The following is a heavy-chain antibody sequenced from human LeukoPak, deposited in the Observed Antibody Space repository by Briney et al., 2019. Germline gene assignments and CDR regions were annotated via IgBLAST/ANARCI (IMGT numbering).Heavy chain of an antibody. V-gene: IGHV3-9*03. CDR1: GFTFDDYA. CDR3: AKGSYYDSSGYPDY. Sequence: PGGSLRLSCAASGFTFDDYAMHWVRQAPGKGLEWVSGISWNSGSIGYADSVKGRFTISRDSAKNSLYLQMNSLRAEDMALYYCAKGSYYDSSGYPDYWGQGTLVTVSS. J-gene: IGHJ4*02. D-gene: IGHD3-22*01. CDR2: ISWNSGSI.